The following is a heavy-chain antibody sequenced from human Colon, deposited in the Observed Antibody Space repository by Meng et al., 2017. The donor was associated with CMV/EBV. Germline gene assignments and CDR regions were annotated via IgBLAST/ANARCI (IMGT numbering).Heavy chain of an antibody. CDR1: GGSFSGYF. CDR3: ARGSSRLSYGELLDY. Sequence: SETLSLTCAVYGGSFSGYFWSWIRQSPVKGLEWIGETNDSGDTTYNPSLKSRVTISVDASKNQISLKLNSMSAADTATYYCARGSSRLSYGELLDYWGHGPLFPFSS. D-gene: IGHD3-10*01. V-gene: IGHV4-34*01. CDR2: TNDSGDT. J-gene: IGHJ4*01.